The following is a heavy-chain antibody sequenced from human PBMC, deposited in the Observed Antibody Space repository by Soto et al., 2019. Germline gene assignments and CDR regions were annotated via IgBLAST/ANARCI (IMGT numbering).Heavy chain of an antibody. CDR2: IYYTGRT. Sequence: SETLSLTCAVSGVSISNSSWWSWVRQPPGKGLEWIGEIYYTGRTNYNPSLKSRLTISLEKSKNQVSLKLTSVTAADTAAYYCARTPDYYYGMDVWGQGSTVTVSS. CDR3: ARTPDYYYGMDV. J-gene: IGHJ6*02. CDR1: GVSISNSSW. V-gene: IGHV4-4*02. D-gene: IGHD2-15*01.